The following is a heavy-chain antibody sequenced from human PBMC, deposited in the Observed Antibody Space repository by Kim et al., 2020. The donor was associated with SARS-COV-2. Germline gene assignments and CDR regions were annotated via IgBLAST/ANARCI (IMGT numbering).Heavy chain of an antibody. Sequence: SETLSLTGAVYGGSFSGYYWSWIRQAPGKGLEWVGEINHSGSTNYNPSLKSGVTISVDTSKNQFSLKLSSVTVADTAVDYCARGKNTMVRGVIIDYWGQGTLVTVSS. V-gene: IGHV4-34*01. CDR2: INHSGST. CDR3: ARGKNTMVRGVIIDY. J-gene: IGHJ4*02. D-gene: IGHD3-10*01. CDR1: GGSFSGYY.